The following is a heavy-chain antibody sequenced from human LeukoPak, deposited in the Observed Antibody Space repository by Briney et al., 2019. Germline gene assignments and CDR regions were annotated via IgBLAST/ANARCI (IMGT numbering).Heavy chain of an antibody. CDR1: GGSISSYY. Sequence: SETLSLTCTVSGGSISSYYWSWIRQPPGKGLEWIGYIYYSGSTNYNPSLKSRVTISVDTSKNQFSLKLSSVTAADTAVYYCARSTPRGHCSSTSCLYYFDYWGQGALVTVSS. CDR2: IYYSGST. CDR3: ARSTPRGHCSSTSCLYYFDY. J-gene: IGHJ4*02. V-gene: IGHV4-59*08. D-gene: IGHD2-2*01.